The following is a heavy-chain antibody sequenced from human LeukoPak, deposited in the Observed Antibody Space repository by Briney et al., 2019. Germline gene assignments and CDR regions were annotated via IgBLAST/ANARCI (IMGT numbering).Heavy chain of an antibody. V-gene: IGHV3-30*04. D-gene: IGHD6-6*01. CDR1: GFTFEDYA. CDR2: TSSDGRSK. CDR3: ARDLVSYTTSPLH. Sequence: GGSLRLSCAASGFTFEDYAMHWVRQAPGKGLEWVAVTSSDGRSKHYADSVKGRFTISTDSSKSTLYLQINSLRPEDAAVYYCARDLVSYTTSPLHWGQGTLVTVSS. J-gene: IGHJ4*02.